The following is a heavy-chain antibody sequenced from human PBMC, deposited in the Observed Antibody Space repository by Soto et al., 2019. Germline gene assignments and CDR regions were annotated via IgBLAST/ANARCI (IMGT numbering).Heavy chain of an antibody. CDR2: IKSKTDGGTT. V-gene: IGHV3-15*01. D-gene: IGHD3-16*02. CDR1: GFAFSNAW. Sequence: PGGSLRLSCAASGFAFSNAWMSWVRQAPGKGLEWVGRIKSKTDGGTTDYAAPVKGRFTISRDDSKNTLYLQMNSLKTEDTAVYYCTTDPSYVWGSYRSDGMDVWGQGTTVTVSS. J-gene: IGHJ6*02. CDR3: TTDPSYVWGSYRSDGMDV.